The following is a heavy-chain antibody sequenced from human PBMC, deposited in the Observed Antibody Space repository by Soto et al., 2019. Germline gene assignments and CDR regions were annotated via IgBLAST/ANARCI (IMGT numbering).Heavy chain of an antibody. CDR2: IYYSGST. CDR1: GGSISSYY. CDR3: ARHNYGSGSTYFDY. V-gene: IGHV4-59*08. J-gene: IGHJ4*02. Sequence: TSETLSLTCTVSGGSISSYYWSWIRQPPGKGLEWIGYIYYSGSTNCNPSLKSRVTISVGTSKNQFSLKLNSMTAADTAVYYCARHNYGSGSTYFDYWGQGTLVTVSS. D-gene: IGHD3-10*01.